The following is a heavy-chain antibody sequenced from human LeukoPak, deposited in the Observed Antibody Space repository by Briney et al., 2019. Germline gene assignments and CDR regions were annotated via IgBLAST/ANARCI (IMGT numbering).Heavy chain of an antibody. CDR2: VYQSGIT. J-gene: IGHJ4*02. V-gene: IGHV4-38-2*01. D-gene: IGHD4-11*01. CDR3: ARRYSNSYFDY. CDR1: GYSISSGYY. Sequence: SETLSLTCAVSGYSISSGYYWGWIRQPPGKGLEWIGNVYQSGITYYNASLKSRVTISVDTSKNQFSLKLNSVTAADTAVYYCARRYSNSYFDYWGQGTLVTVSS.